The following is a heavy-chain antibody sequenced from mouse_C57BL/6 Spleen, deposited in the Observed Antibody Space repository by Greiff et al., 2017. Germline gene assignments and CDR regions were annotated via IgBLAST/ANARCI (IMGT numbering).Heavy chain of an antibody. V-gene: IGHV1-82*01. CDR2: IYPGDGDT. J-gene: IGHJ3*01. CDR3: APYYDYPWFAY. Sequence: QVQLKESGPELVKPGASVQISCKASGYAFRSSWMNWVKQRPGEGLEWIGRIYPGDGDTNYNGKFKGKATLTADKSSSTAYMQLSSLPSEDSAVSFCAPYYDYPWFAYGGQGTLVTVSA. CDR1: GYAFRSSW. D-gene: IGHD2-4*01.